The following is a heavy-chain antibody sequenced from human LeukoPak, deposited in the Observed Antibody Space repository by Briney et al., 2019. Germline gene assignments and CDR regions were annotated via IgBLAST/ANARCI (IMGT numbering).Heavy chain of an antibody. CDR3: AKGGGWLYYFDY. J-gene: IGHJ4*02. Sequence: GSLRLSCAASGFTFSTFAMTWVRQAPGKGLEWVSSISDGSTYYADSVKGRLTISRDNSKNTLYLQMNSLRAEDTAVYYCAKGGGWLYYFDYWGQGTLVTVSS. D-gene: IGHD2-15*01. V-gene: IGHV3-23*01. CDR1: GFTFSTFA. CDR2: ISDGST.